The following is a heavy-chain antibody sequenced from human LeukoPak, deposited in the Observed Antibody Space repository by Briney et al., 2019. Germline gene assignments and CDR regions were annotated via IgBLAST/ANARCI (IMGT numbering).Heavy chain of an antibody. J-gene: IGHJ4*02. V-gene: IGHV3-49*04. D-gene: IGHD3-16*02. CDR2: IRSKANGGTT. Sequence: PGGSLRLSCAASGFTFSSYEMNWVRQAPGKGLEWVGFIRSKANGGTTEYAASVKGRFTISRDDSKSIAYLQMNSLKSEDTAVYYCTRDLNVWGSYRFDYWGQGTLVTVSS. CDR3: TRDLNVWGSYRFDY. CDR1: GFTFSSYE.